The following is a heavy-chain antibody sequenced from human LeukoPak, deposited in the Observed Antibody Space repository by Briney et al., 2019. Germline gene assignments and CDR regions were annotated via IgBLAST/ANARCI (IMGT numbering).Heavy chain of an antibody. Sequence: ASVKVSCKASGYTFTGYYMHWVRQAPGQGLEWMGWINPNSGDTNYAQKFQGRVTMTRDTSISTAYMELSRLRSDDTAVYYCARGITIFGVVKTPPSFDYWGQGTLVTVSS. CDR3: ARGITIFGVVKTPPSFDY. D-gene: IGHD3-3*01. J-gene: IGHJ4*02. CDR1: GYTFTGYY. V-gene: IGHV1-2*02. CDR2: INPNSGDT.